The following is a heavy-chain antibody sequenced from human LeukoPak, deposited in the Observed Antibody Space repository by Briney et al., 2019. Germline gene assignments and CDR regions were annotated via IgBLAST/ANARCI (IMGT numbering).Heavy chain of an antibody. CDR3: ARVGVSYYDILTGYYFGDYFDY. Sequence: SETLSLTCTVSGGSISSGGYYWSWIRQRPGKGLEWIGYIYYSGSTYYNPSLKSRVTISVDTSKNQFSLKLSSVTAADTAVYYCARVGVSYYDILTGYYFGDYFDYWGQGTLVTVSS. D-gene: IGHD3-9*01. CDR1: GGSISSGGYY. J-gene: IGHJ4*02. CDR2: IYYSGST. V-gene: IGHV4-31*03.